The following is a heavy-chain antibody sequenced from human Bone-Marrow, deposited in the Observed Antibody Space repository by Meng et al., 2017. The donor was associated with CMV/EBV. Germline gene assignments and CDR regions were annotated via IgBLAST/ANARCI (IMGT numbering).Heavy chain of an antibody. V-gene: IGHV1-2*02. D-gene: IGHD6-19*01. Sequence: ASVKVSCKASGYTFTGYYMHWVRQAPGQGLEWMGWINPNSGGTNYAQKFQGRVTMTRDTSISTAYMELSRLRSDDTAVYSCAGPSAVGYSSGWTDAFDILGQGTMVTVSS. CDR3: AGPSAVGYSSGWTDAFDI. CDR2: INPNSGGT. CDR1: GYTFTGYY. J-gene: IGHJ3*02.